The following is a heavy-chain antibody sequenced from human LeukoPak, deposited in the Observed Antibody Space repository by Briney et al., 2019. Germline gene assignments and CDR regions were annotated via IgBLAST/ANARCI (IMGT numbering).Heavy chain of an antibody. J-gene: IGHJ4*02. D-gene: IGHD3-3*01. Sequence: GGSLRLSCAASGFTFSSYAMSWVRQAPGKGLEWVSVIYSGGSTYYADSVKGRFTISRHNSKNTLYLQMNSLRAEDTAVYYCAGGGPDFWSGYSDYWGQGTLVTVSS. CDR1: GFTFSSYA. CDR3: AGGGPDFWSGYSDY. CDR2: IYSGGST. V-gene: IGHV3-53*04.